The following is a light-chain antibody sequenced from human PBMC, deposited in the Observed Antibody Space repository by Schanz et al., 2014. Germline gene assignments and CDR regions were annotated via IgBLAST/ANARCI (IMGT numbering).Light chain of an antibody. V-gene: IGKV3-11*01. Sequence: EIVLTQSPGTLSLSPGERATLSCRASQSVSNNLAWYQQKPGQAPRLLIYDASNRATGIPARFSGSGSGTYFTLTISSLQSEDFAVYYCQQCISWPWTFGQGTKVETK. CDR3: QQCISWPWT. CDR2: DAS. CDR1: QSVSNN. J-gene: IGKJ1*01.